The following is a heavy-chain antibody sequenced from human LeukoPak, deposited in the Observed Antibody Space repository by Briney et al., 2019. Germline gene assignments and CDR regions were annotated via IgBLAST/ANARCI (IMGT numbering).Heavy chain of an antibody. Sequence: GESLKISCKGSGFTFTNYWIAWVRQMPGKGLEWMGIIYPGDSDTRYSPSFQGQVTISADKSISTAYLQWSSLKASDTAMYYCARLIGKNYYDSRVGAFDIWGQGTMVTVSS. CDR3: ARLIGKNYYDSRVGAFDI. V-gene: IGHV5-51*01. D-gene: IGHD3-22*01. J-gene: IGHJ3*02. CDR1: GFTFTNYW. CDR2: IYPGDSDT.